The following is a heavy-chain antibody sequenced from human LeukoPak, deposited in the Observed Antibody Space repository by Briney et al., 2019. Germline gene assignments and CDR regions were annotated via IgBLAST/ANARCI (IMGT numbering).Heavy chain of an antibody. CDR3: ASPRGDGAYVNAFDI. J-gene: IGHJ3*02. D-gene: IGHD4-17*01. CDR1: GGAISTYS. Sequence: PSETLSLTCTVSGGAISTYSYNWIRQPPGKGLEWIGYIYYSGSTNYNPSLKSRVTMSLDTSKNQFSLKLSSVIAADTAVYYCASPRGDGAYVNAFDIWGQGTMVTVSS. V-gene: IGHV4-59*08. CDR2: IYYSGST.